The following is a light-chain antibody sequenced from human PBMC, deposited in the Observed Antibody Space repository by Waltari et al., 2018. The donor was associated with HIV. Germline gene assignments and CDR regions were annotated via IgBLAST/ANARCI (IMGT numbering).Light chain of an antibody. J-gene: IGLJ2*01. V-gene: IGLV2-8*01. CDR2: EVT. CDR3: SSYAPTNNFYVL. Sequence: QSALTQPPSASGSPAPSVTISCTGTSRDIGGYHYVSWSQQHPGKAPKLTMTEVTKRPSGVPDRFSGSKSGNTASLTVSGLQAEDEAHYYCSSYAPTNNFYVLFGGGTALTVL. CDR1: SRDIGGYHY.